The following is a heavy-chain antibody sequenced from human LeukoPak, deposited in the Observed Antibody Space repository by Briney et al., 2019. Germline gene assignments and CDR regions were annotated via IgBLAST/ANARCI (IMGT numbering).Heavy chain of an antibody. CDR3: ARLTAVAAIGI. D-gene: IGHD2-15*01. CDR1: GGSISNSY. CDR2: IYSGGSI. V-gene: IGHV4-4*09. J-gene: IGHJ3*02. Sequence: SETLSLTCTVSGGSISNSYWTWIRQSPGKGLEYIGYIYSGGSIHYNPSLKSRVSMSLDTSKNQLSLKLNSVTAADTALYYCARLTAVAAIGIWREGTRDSVSS.